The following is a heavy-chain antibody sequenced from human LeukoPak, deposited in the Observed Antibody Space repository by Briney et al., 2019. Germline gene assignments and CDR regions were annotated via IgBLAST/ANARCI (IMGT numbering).Heavy chain of an antibody. Sequence: GGSLRLSCVASGFTFSSYAMSWVRQAPGKGLEWVSAISGGGASTYYADSVKGRFTISRDNTKNTLYLQMNSLRAEDTAVYYCAKRDGYNSNYFDYWGQGTLVTVSS. CDR3: AKRDGYNSNYFDY. V-gene: IGHV3-23*01. J-gene: IGHJ4*02. CDR1: GFTFSSYA. D-gene: IGHD5-24*01. CDR2: ISGGGAST.